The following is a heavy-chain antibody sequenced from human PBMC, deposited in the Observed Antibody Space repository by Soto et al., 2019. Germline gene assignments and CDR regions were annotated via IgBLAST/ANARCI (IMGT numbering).Heavy chain of an antibody. J-gene: IGHJ6*02. CDR1: GFTFSNAW. D-gene: IGHD3-10*01. V-gene: IGHV3-15*07. CDR2: IKSKTDGGTT. CDR3: TTSRYYYGSGSPPEIGMDV. Sequence: GGSLRLSCAASGFTFSNAWMNWVRQAPGKGLEWVGRIKSKTDGGTTDYAAPVKGRFTISRDDSKNTLYLQMNSLKTEDTAVYYCTTSRYYYGSGSPPEIGMDVWGQGTTVTVSS.